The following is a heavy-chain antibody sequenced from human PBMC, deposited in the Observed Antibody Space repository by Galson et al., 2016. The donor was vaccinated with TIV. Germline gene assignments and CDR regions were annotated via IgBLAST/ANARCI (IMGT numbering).Heavy chain of an antibody. D-gene: IGHD6-19*01. CDR3: ARHSGAVAGYDYGMDV. Sequence: GWIRQSPGKGLEWIGSDFYSGSTFYSGNIYYTPSLKSRLTISVDTSKNQFSLRLSSVTAADTAVYYCARHSGAVAGYDYGMDVWGQGTTVTVSS. J-gene: IGHJ6*02. V-gene: IGHV4-39*01. CDR2: DFYSGST.